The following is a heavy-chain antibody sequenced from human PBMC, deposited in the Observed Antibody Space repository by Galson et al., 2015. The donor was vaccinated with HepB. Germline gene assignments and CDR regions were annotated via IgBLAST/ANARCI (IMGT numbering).Heavy chain of an antibody. V-gene: IGHV3-15*01. CDR2: FKSEADGGTT. CDR3: TTGPKHWAFLTY. J-gene: IGHJ4*02. D-gene: IGHD7-27*01. Sequence: SLRLSCAASGFSIRNSWLSWIRQAPGKGLEWVGRFKSEADGGTTDYAAPVKGRFTVSRDDSKDTLYLQMNSLKTADTAIYYCTTGPKHWAFLTYWGQGTLVTVSS. CDR1: GFSIRNSW.